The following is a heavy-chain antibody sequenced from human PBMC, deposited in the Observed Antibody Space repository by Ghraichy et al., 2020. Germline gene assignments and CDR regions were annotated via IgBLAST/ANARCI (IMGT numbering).Heavy chain of an antibody. J-gene: IGHJ5*02. CDR2: ISGSGGST. CDR3: AKDPPLGGRYTATNWFDP. D-gene: IGHD6-19*01. Sequence: GGSLRLSCAASGFTFSSYAMSWVRQAPGKGLEWVSAISGSGGSTYYADSVKGRFTISRDNSKNTLYLQMNSLRAEDTAVYYCAKDPPLGGRYTATNWFDPWGQGTLVTVSS. CDR1: GFTFSSYA. V-gene: IGHV3-23*01.